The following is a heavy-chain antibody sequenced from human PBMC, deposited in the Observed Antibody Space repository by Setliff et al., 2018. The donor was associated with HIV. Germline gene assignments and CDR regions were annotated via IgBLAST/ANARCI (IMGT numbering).Heavy chain of an antibody. CDR1: GYTFTNYD. Sequence: ASVKVSCKASGYTFTNYDINWVRQATGQGLEWMGWMNPNSGNTGYAQKFRDRVTFTADESTSTVYMEVSGLRFEDTAVYFCAKDGPTVIEGSYMDVWGKGTTVTVSS. J-gene: IGHJ6*03. CDR2: MNPNSGNT. CDR3: AKDGPTVIEGSYMDV. V-gene: IGHV1-8*03. D-gene: IGHD4-4*01.